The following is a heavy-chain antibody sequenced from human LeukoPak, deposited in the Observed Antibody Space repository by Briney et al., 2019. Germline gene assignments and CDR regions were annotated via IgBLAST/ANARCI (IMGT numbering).Heavy chain of an antibody. Sequence: SETLSLTCTVSGESISGYYWSWIRQPPGKGLEWIGYIYYSGSTNYNPSLKSRVTISVDTSKNQFSLKLSSVTAADTAVYYCARDQAGATGYWGQGALVTVSS. V-gene: IGHV4-59*01. J-gene: IGHJ4*02. D-gene: IGHD1-26*01. CDR2: IYYSGST. CDR3: ARDQAGATGY. CDR1: GESISGYY.